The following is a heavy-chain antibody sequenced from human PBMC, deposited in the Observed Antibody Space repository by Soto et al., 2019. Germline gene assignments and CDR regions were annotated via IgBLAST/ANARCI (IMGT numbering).Heavy chain of an antibody. CDR2: IYLSGNT. D-gene: IGHD1-26*01. CDR1: GGSISSSNW. J-gene: IGHJ6*02. CDR3: ARVSGSYYYGMDV. Sequence: QVQLQESGPGLEKPSGTISLTCAVYGGSISSSNWCRWVRQAPGRWLDWVGEIYLSGNTNYNPSLKSRVTISVDKSKNQFSLKLSSVTAADTAVYYCARVSGSYYYGMDVWGQGTTVTVSS. V-gene: IGHV4-4*02.